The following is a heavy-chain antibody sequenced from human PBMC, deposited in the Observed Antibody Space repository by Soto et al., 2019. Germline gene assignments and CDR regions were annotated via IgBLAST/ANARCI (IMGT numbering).Heavy chain of an antibody. J-gene: IGHJ4*02. V-gene: IGHV4-34*01. CDR1: GGSFSDQS. CDR3: ARTTAFVSGTYPPAHFDY. CDR2: INHSGST. Sequence: SETLSLTCAFFGGSFSDQSWSWVRQPPGKGLEWIGEINHSGSTNYTPSLKTRVTISVDTSKNQVSLKLSSVTAADTAVYYCARTTAFVSGTYPPAHFDYWGQGTRVTVSS. D-gene: IGHD3-16*01.